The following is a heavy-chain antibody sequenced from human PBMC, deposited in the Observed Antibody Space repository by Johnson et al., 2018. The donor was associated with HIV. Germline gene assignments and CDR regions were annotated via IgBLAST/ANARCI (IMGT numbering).Heavy chain of an antibody. V-gene: IGHV3-9*01. CDR2: ISWNSGSI. Sequence: VQLVESGGGLVQPGRSLRLSCAASGFTFDDYAMHWVRQAPGKGLEWVSGISWNSGSIGYADSVKGRFTISRDNAKNSLYLQMNSLRAEDTAVYYCARGTLAAFDIWGQGTMVTVSS. CDR1: GFTFDDYA. CDR3: ARGTLAAFDI. J-gene: IGHJ3*02.